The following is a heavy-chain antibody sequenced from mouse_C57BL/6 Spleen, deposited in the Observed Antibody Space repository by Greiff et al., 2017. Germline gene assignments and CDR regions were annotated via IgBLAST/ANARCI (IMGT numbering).Heavy chain of an antibody. CDR2: ISGGGGNT. V-gene: IGHV5-9*01. CDR3: AREGLPPTRCFDV. J-gene: IGHJ1*03. Sequence: EVQGVESGGGLVKPGGSLKLSCAASGFTFSSYTMSWVRQTPEKRLEWVASISGGGGNTYYPDSVKGRFTISRDNAKSTLYLQMSSLRSEDTALYYCAREGLPPTRCFDVWGTGTTVTVSS. D-gene: IGHD2-10*01. CDR1: GFTFSSYT.